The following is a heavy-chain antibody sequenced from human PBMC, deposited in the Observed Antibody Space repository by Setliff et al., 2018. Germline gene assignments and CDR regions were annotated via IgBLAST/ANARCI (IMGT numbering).Heavy chain of an antibody. CDR1: GYTFTSYD. D-gene: IGHD3-22*01. Sequence: ASVKVSCKASGYTFTSYDINWVRQATGQGLEWMGWMNPNSGNTGYAQKFQGRVTMTRNTSISTAYMELSSLRSEDTAVYYCARDRDNYYDSSGYYLNHAFDIWGQGTMVTVSS. V-gene: IGHV1-8*02. CDR2: MNPNSGNT. CDR3: ARDRDNYYDSSGYYLNHAFDI. J-gene: IGHJ3*02.